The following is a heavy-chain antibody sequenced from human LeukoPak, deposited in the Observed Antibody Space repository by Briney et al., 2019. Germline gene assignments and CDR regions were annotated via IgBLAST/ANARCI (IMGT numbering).Heavy chain of an antibody. CDR3: ARETSQKGAHYMDV. D-gene: IGHD3-16*01. Sequence: SETLSLTCTVSGGSIDTYYWNWIRQPPGKGLEWIGSIYYSGNTYYNASLKSQVSISIDTSKNQFSLKLSSVTAADTAVYYCARETSQKGAHYMDVWGKGTTVTISS. V-gene: IGHV4-59*01. CDR2: IYYSGNT. J-gene: IGHJ6*03. CDR1: GGSIDTYY.